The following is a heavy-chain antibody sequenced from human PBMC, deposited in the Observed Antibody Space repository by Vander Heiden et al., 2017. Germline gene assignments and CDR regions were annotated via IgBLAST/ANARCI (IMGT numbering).Heavy chain of an antibody. D-gene: IGHD3-10*01. Sequence: EVQLVESGGGLIQPGGSLRLSCAASGFTVSSNYMSWVRQAPGKGLEWVSVIYSGGSTYYADSVKGRFTISRDNSKNTLYLQMSSLRAEDTAVYYCARGKELLWFGELSYWGQGTLVTVSS. V-gene: IGHV3-53*01. CDR2: IYSGGST. J-gene: IGHJ4*02. CDR1: GFTVSSNY. CDR3: ARGKELLWFGELSY.